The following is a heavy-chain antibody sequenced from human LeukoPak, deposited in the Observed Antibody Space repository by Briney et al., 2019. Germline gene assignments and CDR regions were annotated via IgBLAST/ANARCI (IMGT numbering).Heavy chain of an antibody. V-gene: IGHV3-48*03. D-gene: IGHD3-9*01. J-gene: IGHJ4*02. CDR3: ARGAGGRYFAWLAGDY. CDR2: ISSSGSTV. CDR1: GFTFSSYE. Sequence: GGSLRLSCAASGFTFSSYEMNWVRQAPGKGLEWVSYISSSGSTVYYADSVKGRFTISRDNAKNSMYLQMNSMRADDTAVYYCARGAGGRYFAWLAGDYWGQGTLVTVSS.